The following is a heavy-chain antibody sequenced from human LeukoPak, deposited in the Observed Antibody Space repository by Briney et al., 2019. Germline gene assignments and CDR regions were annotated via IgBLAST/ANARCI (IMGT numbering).Heavy chain of an antibody. V-gene: IGHV3-21*01. J-gene: IGHJ4*02. D-gene: IGHD4-17*01. CDR1: GLTFNTYV. Sequence: GGSLRLSCAASGLTFNTYVMNWVRQAPGKGLEWVSSISSSSSYIYYADSVKGRFTISRDNAKNSLYLQMNSLRAEDTAVYYGARVPIDYGDYVWEYWGQGTLVSVSS. CDR3: ARVPIDYGDYVWEY. CDR2: ISSSSSYI.